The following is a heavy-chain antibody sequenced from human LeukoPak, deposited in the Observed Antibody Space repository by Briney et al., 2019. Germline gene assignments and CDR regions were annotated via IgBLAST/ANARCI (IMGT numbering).Heavy chain of an antibody. J-gene: IGHJ6*02. CDR1: GGSISSGGYY. CDR3: ARDCHYYDSSGYYSGMDV. V-gene: IGHV4-31*03. D-gene: IGHD3-22*01. CDR2: IYYSGST. Sequence: SQTLSLTCTVSGGSISSGGYYWSWIRQHPGKGLEWIGYIYYSGSTYYNPSLKSRVTISVDTSKNQFSLKLSSVTAADTVVYYCARDCHYYDSSGYYSGMDVWGQGTTVTVSS.